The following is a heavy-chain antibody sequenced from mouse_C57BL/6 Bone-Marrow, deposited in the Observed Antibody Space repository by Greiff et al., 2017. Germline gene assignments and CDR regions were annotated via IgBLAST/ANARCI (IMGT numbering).Heavy chain of an antibody. V-gene: IGHV5-12*01. CDR3: ARHSFTTVVAEDYWDY. CDR1: GFTFSDYY. CDR2: ISNGGGST. D-gene: IGHD1-1*01. J-gene: IGHJ2*01. Sequence: EVKLVESGGGLVQPGGSLKLSCAASGFTFSDYYMYWVRQTPEKRLEWVAYISNGGGSTYYPHTVKGRFTISRDNAKNTLYLQMRRLKSEDTAMYYCARHSFTTVVAEDYWDYWGQGTTLTVSS.